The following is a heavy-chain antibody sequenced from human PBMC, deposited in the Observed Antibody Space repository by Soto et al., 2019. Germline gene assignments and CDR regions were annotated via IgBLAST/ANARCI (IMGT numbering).Heavy chain of an antibody. J-gene: IGHJ5*02. CDR3: ARRGDVVVPAAIGWFDP. CDR2: IYYSGST. D-gene: IGHD2-2*01. CDR1: GGSISSSSYY. Sequence: PSETLSLTCTVSGGSISSSSYYWGWIRQPPGKGLEWIGSIYYSGSTYYNPSLKSRVTISVDTSKNQFSLKLSSVTAADTAVYYCARRGDVVVPAAIGWFDPWGQGTLVTVS. V-gene: IGHV4-39*01.